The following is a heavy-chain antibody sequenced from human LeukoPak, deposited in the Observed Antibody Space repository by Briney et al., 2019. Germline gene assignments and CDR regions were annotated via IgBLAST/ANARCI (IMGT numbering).Heavy chain of an antibody. Sequence: SETLSLTCAVYGGSFSGYYWSWIRQPPGKGLEWIGEINHSGSTNYNPSLKSRVTISVDTSKNQFSLTLSSVTAADTAVYYCASEGFWREDYWGQGTLVTVSS. J-gene: IGHJ4*02. CDR2: INHSGST. CDR1: GGSFSGYY. V-gene: IGHV4-34*01. D-gene: IGHD3-3*01. CDR3: ASEGFWREDY.